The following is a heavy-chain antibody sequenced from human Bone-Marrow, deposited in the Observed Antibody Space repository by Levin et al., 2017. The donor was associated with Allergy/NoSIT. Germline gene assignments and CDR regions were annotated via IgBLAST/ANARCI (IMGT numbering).Heavy chain of an antibody. D-gene: IGHD2-8*01. CDR2: IKQDGSEK. V-gene: IGHV3-7*04. CDR3: AWLPYEWAFHY. CDR1: GFSFSTYW. J-gene: IGHJ4*02. Sequence: PGGSLRLSCAASGFSFSTYWMTWVRQAPGKGLEWVANIKQDGSEKYYVDSVKGRFIISRDNAKNSLYLQMNSPRAEDTAVYYCAWLPYEWAFHYWGQGTLVTVSS.